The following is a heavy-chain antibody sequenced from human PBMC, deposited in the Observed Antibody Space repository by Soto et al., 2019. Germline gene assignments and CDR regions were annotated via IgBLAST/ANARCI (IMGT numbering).Heavy chain of an antibody. CDR1: GYTFTSDD. CDR2: MNPNSGNT. CDR3: ARGRSGAVTTYWNYYYGMDV. J-gene: IGHJ6*02. Sequence: ASVKVSCKASGYTFTSDDINWVRQATGQGLEWMGWMNPNSGNTGYAQRFQGRVTMTRNTSISTAYMELSSLRSEDTAVYYCARGRSGAVTTYWNYYYGMDVWGQGTTVTVSS. V-gene: IGHV1-8*01. D-gene: IGHD4-17*01.